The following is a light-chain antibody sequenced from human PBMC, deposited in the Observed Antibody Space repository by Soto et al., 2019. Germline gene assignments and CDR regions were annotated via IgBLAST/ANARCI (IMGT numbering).Light chain of an antibody. V-gene: IGLV1-44*01. CDR1: SSNIGLND. J-gene: IGLJ2*01. CDR2: DTN. CDR3: AAWDDSLNGPV. Sequence: QSVLTQPPSASGTPGQTVTISCSGSSSNIGLNDVHWYRQLSGTAPQILIYDTNQQATGVPDRFSGSRSGTSASLAIHGLQSEDEADYHCAAWDDSLNGPVFGGGTQLNVL.